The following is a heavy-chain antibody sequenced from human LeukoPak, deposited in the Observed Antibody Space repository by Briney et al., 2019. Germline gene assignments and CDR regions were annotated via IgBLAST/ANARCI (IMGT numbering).Heavy chain of an antibody. V-gene: IGHV4-39*01. Sequence: SETLSLTCTVTGGSIIDNSFYWGWIRQPPGKGLEWIGRIFHSGTTNYNPSLERRVTIAVDTSKNQFSLRLTSVTAADTALYYCARLTDSWGHGTLVTVSS. D-gene: IGHD3-10*01. J-gene: IGHJ5*01. CDR3: ARLTDS. CDR1: GGSIIDNSFY. CDR2: IFHSGTT.